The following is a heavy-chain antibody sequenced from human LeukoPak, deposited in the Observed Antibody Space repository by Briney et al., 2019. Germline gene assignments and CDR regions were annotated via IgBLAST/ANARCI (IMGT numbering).Heavy chain of an antibody. CDR3: AGGSLRFLEWLAYMDV. CDR2: ISSSGSTI. D-gene: IGHD3-3*01. Sequence: PGGSLRLSCAASGFTFSSYEMNWVRQAPGKGLEWVSYISSSGSTIYYADSVKGRFTISRDNAKNSLYLQMNSLRAEDTAVYYCAGGSLRFLEWLAYMDVWGKGTTVTVSS. J-gene: IGHJ6*03. V-gene: IGHV3-48*03. CDR1: GFTFSSYE.